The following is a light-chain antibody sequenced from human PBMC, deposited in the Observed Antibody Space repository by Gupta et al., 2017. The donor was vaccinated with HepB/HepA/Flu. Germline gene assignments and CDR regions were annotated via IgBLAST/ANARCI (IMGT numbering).Light chain of an antibody. CDR1: QDITNY. Sequence: DIQMTQSPSSLSASVGDRVIITCQASQDITNYLNWYQQKPGKAPNLLIYDASKVETGVPSRFSGSGSGTDFTFTISSRQPEDIANYYCQQEDNFPNTFGQGTXLDIK. CDR2: DAS. V-gene: IGKV1-33*01. J-gene: IGKJ5*01. CDR3: QQEDNFPNT.